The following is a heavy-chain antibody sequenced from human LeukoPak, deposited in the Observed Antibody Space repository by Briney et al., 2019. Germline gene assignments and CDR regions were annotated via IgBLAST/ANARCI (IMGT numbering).Heavy chain of an antibody. CDR1: GFTFDEYA. CDR2: ISWNSGSI. J-gene: IGHJ3*02. D-gene: IGHD3-22*01. CDR3: ARETEYYDSGGFDI. V-gene: IGHV3-9*01. Sequence: PGGSLRLSCAASGFTFDEYAMHWVRQAPGKGLERVSGISWNSGSIGYADSVRGRFTISRDNAKNSLYLQMNSLRAEDTAVYYCARETEYYDSGGFDIWGQGTMVTVSS.